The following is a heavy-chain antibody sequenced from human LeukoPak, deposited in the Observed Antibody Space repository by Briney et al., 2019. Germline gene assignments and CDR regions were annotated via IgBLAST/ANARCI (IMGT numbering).Heavy chain of an antibody. J-gene: IGHJ4*02. Sequence: GGPLRLSCAASGFTFSSYAMSWVRQAPGKGLEWVSAISGSGGSTYYADSVKGRFTISRDNSKNTLYLHMNSLRAEDTAVYYCATMVTSPTYYYDSSGYEDYWGQGTLVTVSS. D-gene: IGHD3-22*01. CDR2: ISGSGGST. CDR3: ATMVTSPTYYYDSSGYEDY. CDR1: GFTFSSYA. V-gene: IGHV3-23*01.